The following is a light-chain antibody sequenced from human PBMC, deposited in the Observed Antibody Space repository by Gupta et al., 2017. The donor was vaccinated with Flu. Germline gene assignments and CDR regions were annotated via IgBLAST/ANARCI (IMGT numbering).Light chain of an antibody. CDR2: QHS. CDR3: QAWESGTVI. Sequence: TCSGDKLGAKFPCWYQQKPGQSPVLVVYQHSKRPTGIPGRFSGSKSGNTATLTISGTQTVDEADYYCQAWESGTVIFGGGTNLTVL. CDR1: KLGAKF. V-gene: IGLV3-1*01. J-gene: IGLJ2*01.